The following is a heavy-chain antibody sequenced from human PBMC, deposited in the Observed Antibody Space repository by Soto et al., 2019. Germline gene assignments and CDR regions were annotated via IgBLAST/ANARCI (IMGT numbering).Heavy chain of an antibody. CDR2: IDPSDSYT. D-gene: IGHD3-3*01. J-gene: IGHJ6*02. Sequence: GESLRISCKGSGYSFTSYWISWVRQMPGKGLEWMGRIDPSDSYTNYSPSFQGHVTISADKSISTAYLQWSSLKASDTAMYYCARGSDDFWSGYLTPYYGMDVWGQGTTVTVSS. V-gene: IGHV5-10-1*01. CDR1: GYSFTSYW. CDR3: ARGSDDFWSGYLTPYYGMDV.